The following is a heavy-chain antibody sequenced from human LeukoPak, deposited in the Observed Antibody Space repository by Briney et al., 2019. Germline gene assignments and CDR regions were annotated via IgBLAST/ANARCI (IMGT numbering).Heavy chain of an antibody. Sequence: SQTLSLTCAISGDSVSSNNGAWNWIRQSPSRGLEWLGRTYYRSKWYNDYAESLISRITISPVTSKNEFSLQLYSVTPEDTAEYYCARDVGTTGWHTFDYWGQGTLVTVSS. CDR3: ARDVGTTGWHTFDY. D-gene: IGHD3-9*01. J-gene: IGHJ4*02. V-gene: IGHV6-1*01. CDR1: GDSVSSNNGA. CDR2: TYYRSKWYN.